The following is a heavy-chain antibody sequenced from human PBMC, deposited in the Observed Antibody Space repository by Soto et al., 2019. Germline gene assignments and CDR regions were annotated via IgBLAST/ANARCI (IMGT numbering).Heavy chain of an antibody. CDR1: GFNLSAHD. J-gene: IGHJ4*02. CDR3: AKEMWVWGFCSGGSCYQDY. V-gene: IGHV3-13*01. CDR2: LGVAGNT. Sequence: GGSLRLSCAASGFNLSAHDMHWVRQVKGKGLEWVSALGVAGNTFESASVKGRFTISRENAKNSMYLQMKSLRAEDTAVYYCAKEMWVWGFCSGGSCYQDYWGQGTPVTVSS. D-gene: IGHD2-15*01.